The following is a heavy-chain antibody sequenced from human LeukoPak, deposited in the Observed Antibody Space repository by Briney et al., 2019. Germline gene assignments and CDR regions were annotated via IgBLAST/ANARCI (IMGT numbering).Heavy chain of an antibody. J-gene: IGHJ6*02. V-gene: IGHV3-74*01. Sequence: SGGSLRLPCAASGFTFSRYWMHWLRQAPGKGLVWVSRISTDGSSTSYADSVKGRFTISRDNGKNTLYLQMNSLRAEDTAVYYCASYLTSIPSGMDVWGQGTTVTVSS. D-gene: IGHD2/OR15-2a*01. CDR3: ASYLTSIPSGMDV. CDR1: GFTFSRYW. CDR2: ISTDGSST.